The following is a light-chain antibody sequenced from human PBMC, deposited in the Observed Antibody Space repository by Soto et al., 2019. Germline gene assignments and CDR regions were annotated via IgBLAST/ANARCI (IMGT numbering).Light chain of an antibody. CDR1: QSISDS. Sequence: DIQMTQSPSTLSASVGDRFTITCRASQSISDSLAWYQQKPGKAPDLLISDVSSLERGVASRFSGSGSGTEFTLTISSMQPDDFATYYCQQYHGYSRTFGQGTKGDIK. V-gene: IGKV1-5*01. CDR3: QQYHGYSRT. J-gene: IGKJ1*01. CDR2: DVS.